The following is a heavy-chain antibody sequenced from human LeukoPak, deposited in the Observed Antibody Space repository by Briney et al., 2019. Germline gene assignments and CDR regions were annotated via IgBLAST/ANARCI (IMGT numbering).Heavy chain of an antibody. CDR2: IYYSGST. J-gene: IGHJ5*02. CDR1: GGSISSSGYY. CDR3: ARHEYSGSYYGLSWFDP. V-gene: IGHV4-39*01. D-gene: IGHD1-26*01. Sequence: SETPSLTCTVSGGSISSSGYYWGGIRQPPGKGLEWIASIYYSGSTYYNPSLKSRVTISVDTSKNQLSLKLSSLTAADTAVYYCARHEYSGSYYGLSWFDPWGQGTPVTVSS.